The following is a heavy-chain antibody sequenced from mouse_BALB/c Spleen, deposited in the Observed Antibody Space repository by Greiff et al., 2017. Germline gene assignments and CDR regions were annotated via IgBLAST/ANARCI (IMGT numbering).Heavy chain of an antibody. CDR3: ARGGDYDVY. V-gene: IGHV5-6-5*01. Sequence: EVKLMESGGGLVKPGGSLKLSCAASGFTFSSYAMSWVRQTPEKRLEWVASISSGGSTYYPDSVKGRFTISRDNARNILYLQMSSLRSEDTAMYYCARGGDYDVYWGQGTTLTVSS. D-gene: IGHD2-4*01. CDR2: ISSGGST. CDR1: GFTFSSYA. J-gene: IGHJ2*01.